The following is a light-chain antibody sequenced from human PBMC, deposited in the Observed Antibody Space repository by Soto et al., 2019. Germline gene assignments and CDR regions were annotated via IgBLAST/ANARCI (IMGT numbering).Light chain of an antibody. V-gene: IGKV1-39*01. J-gene: IGKJ3*01. CDR2: AAS. Sequence: DIQMTQSPSSLSASVGDRVTITCRASQNIRNYLNWYQQKPGKAPNLLIYAASSLQSGVPSRFSGSGSGTDFTLAISSLLPEDCATYYCQQSYSTPLFTFGPGTKVDI. CDR3: QQSYSTPLFT. CDR1: QNIRNY.